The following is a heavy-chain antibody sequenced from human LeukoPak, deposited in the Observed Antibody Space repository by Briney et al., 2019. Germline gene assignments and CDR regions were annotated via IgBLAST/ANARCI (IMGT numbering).Heavy chain of an antibody. CDR1: GFTFSSYG. CDR3: ARGYYDSSGYSFDY. CDR2: IWYDGTNK. D-gene: IGHD3-22*01. Sequence: GGSLRLSCAASGFTFSSYGMHWVRQAPGKGVEWVAVIWYDGTNKYYVDSVKGRFTISRDNSKNTLYLQMNSLRAEDTAVYYCARGYYDSSGYSFDYWGQGTLVTVSS. V-gene: IGHV3-33*01. J-gene: IGHJ4*02.